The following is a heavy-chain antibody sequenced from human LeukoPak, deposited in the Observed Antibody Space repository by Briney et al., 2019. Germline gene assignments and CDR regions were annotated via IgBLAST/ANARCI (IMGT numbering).Heavy chain of an antibody. CDR2: IWYDGGNK. J-gene: IGHJ4*02. V-gene: IGHV3-33*08. Sequence: GGSLRLSCTASGFTFRNYVMSWVRQAPGKGLEWVAVIWYDGGNKYYADSVKGRFTISRDNSKNTLYLQMNSLRAEDTAVYYCARDQGLNSPDYWGQGTLVTVSS. D-gene: IGHD2-21*01. CDR1: GFTFRNYV. CDR3: ARDQGLNSPDY.